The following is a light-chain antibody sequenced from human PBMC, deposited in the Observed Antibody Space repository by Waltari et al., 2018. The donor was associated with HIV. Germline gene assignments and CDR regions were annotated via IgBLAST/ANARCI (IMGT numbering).Light chain of an antibody. CDR2: DDS. Sequence: SYVLTQPPSVSVAPGQTARITCGGNNIGSKSVHWYQQQPGQAPVLVVYDDSELPSGVPERFSGSNSGNTATLSVSRVEAGDDADYYCQVWDSSSDHPNWVFGGGTKLTVL. CDR3: QVWDSSSDHPNWV. J-gene: IGLJ3*02. V-gene: IGLV3-21*02. CDR1: NIGSKS.